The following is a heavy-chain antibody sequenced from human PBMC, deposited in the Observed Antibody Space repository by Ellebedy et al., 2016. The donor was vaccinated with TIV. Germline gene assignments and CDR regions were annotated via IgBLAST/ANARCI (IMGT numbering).Heavy chain of an antibody. Sequence: GESLKISCEASGFMFSNYGMHWVRQAPGKGLEWVGVVWYDGSDQYYSDSVKGRFTISRDNSKKMLYLQMNSLRAEDTAVYYCAKATLQWLVRGRGADYWGQGTLVTVSS. CDR1: GFMFSNYG. CDR3: AKATLQWLVRGRGADY. V-gene: IGHV3-33*03. CDR2: VWYDGSDQ. D-gene: IGHD6-19*01. J-gene: IGHJ4*02.